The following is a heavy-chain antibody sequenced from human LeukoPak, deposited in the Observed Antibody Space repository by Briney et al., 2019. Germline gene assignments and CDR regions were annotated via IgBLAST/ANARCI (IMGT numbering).Heavy chain of an antibody. Sequence: ASVKVSCKASGYSFTDYYVHWLRQAPGQGPEWMGWINPSSGGRTFAQSFHDRVTLTRDTSITTAYMELNSLRSDDTALYYCARALRGSGYDPYDYWGQGTLVTVSS. J-gene: IGHJ4*02. D-gene: IGHD5-12*01. V-gene: IGHV1-2*02. CDR2: INPSSGGR. CDR3: ARALRGSGYDPYDY. CDR1: GYSFTDYY.